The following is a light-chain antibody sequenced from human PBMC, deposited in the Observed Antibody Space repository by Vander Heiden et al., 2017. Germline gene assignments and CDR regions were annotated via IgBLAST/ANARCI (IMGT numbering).Light chain of an antibody. CDR1: SLRSYY. CDR3: NSRDSMRNHMV. J-gene: IGLJ2*01. CDR2: GKN. V-gene: IGLV3-19*01. Sequence: SSELTQDPAVSVALGQTVRITCQGDSLRSYYASWYQQKPGQDTVLVIYGKNNRPSGVPDRFSGSSSEITASLTITGAQAEDEADYYCNSRDSMRNHMVFGGGTKLTVL.